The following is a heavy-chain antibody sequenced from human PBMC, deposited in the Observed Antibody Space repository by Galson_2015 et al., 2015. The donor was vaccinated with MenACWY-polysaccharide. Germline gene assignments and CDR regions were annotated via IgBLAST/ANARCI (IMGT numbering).Heavy chain of an antibody. CDR1: GFNVGGLY. CDR3: ARGAQRFFDY. V-gene: IGHV3-53*01. J-gene: IGHJ4*02. CDR2: MYSGGIT. Sequence: SLRLSCAASGFNVGGLYMSWVRQAPGKRPEWVSIMYSGGITEYEDSVEGRFTISSEIFKNTVYLQMNSRKVEDTAVYYCARGAQRFFDYCGQGRLVTVSA.